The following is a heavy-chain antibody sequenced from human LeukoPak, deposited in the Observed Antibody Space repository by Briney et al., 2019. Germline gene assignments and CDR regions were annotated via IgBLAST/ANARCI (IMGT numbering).Heavy chain of an antibody. CDR3: ARGPRGGGLDY. CDR1: GGSFSGYY. D-gene: IGHD3-10*01. Sequence: PSETLSLTCAVYGGSFSGYYWSWIRQPPGKGLEGIGEINHSGSTNYNPSLKSRVTISVDTSKNQFSLKLSSVTAADTAVYYCARGPRGGGLDYWGQGTLVTVSS. J-gene: IGHJ4*02. V-gene: IGHV4-34*01. CDR2: INHSGST.